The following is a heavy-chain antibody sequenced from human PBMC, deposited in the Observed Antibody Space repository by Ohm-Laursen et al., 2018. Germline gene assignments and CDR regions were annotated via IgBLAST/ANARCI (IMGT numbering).Heavy chain of an antibody. D-gene: IGHD6-6*01. CDR2: MNPNSGNT. V-gene: IGHV1-8*01. Sequence: ASVKVSCNVSGYTFTSYDINWVRQATGQGLEWMGWMNPNSGNTGYAQKFQGRVTMTRNTSISTAYMELSSLRSEDTAVYYCARGEQLVHAGFDYWGQGTLVTVSS. CDR3: ARGEQLVHAGFDY. CDR1: GYTFTSYD. J-gene: IGHJ4*02.